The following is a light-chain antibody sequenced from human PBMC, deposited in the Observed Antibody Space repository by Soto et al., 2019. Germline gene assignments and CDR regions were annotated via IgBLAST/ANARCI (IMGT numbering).Light chain of an antibody. CDR2: AAS. Sequence: SVLTQSPGTLSLSPGQRAILSCRASQGVISNYLAWYQLKPGQTPRLLIYAASTRATGIPDRFIGSWSGTDFTLTINRREPEDFAVYYCQRYGSPWTFGQGTRVDVK. CDR1: QGVISNY. V-gene: IGKV3-20*01. CDR3: QRYGSPWT. J-gene: IGKJ1*01.